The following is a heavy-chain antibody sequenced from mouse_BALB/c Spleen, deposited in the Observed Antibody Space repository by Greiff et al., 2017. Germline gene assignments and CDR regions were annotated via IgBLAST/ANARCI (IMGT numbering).Heavy chain of an antibody. D-gene: IGHD1-1*01. CDR1: GFTFSSFG. CDR2: ISSGSSTI. Sequence: EVHLVESGGGLVQPGGSRKLSCAASGFTFSSFGMHWVRQAPEKGLEWVAYISSGSSTIYYADTVKGRFTISRDNPKNTLFLQMTSLRSEDTAMYYCARDGSSSYYAMDYWGQGTSVTVSS. CDR3: ARDGSSSYYAMDY. V-gene: IGHV5-17*02. J-gene: IGHJ4*01.